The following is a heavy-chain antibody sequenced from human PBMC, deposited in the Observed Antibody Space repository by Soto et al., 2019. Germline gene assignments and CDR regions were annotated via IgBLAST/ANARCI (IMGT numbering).Heavy chain of an antibody. CDR2: KYNGGAK. J-gene: IGHJ4*02. CDR1: GFSISTSH. CDR3: VKSVRDHSVSYSHFDY. D-gene: IGHD1-26*01. V-gene: IGHV3-53*01. Sequence: GGSLRLSCAAAGFSISTSHICWVRKAKEKGLERVSVKYNGGAKHYADSEKDRFTISRDNSKNTLFLQMNSLRAEDTAIYFCVKSVRDHSVSYSHFDYWGLGTLVTVSS.